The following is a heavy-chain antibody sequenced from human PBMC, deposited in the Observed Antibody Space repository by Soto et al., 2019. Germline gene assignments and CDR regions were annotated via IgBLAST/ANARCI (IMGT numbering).Heavy chain of an antibody. CDR1: GGSITSDS. Sequence: QVQLQESGPGLVKPSETLSLTCTVSGGSITSDSWSWIRQPPGRGLEWIGFMYYSGRSSYNPSLKSRVTISLDTSENQFSLELTSVTVADTAVYYCARCPLGTEYLHYYLMDVWGKGTTVTVSS. CDR2: MYYSGRS. J-gene: IGHJ6*03. V-gene: IGHV4-59*01. D-gene: IGHD6-6*01. CDR3: ARCPLGTEYLHYYLMDV.